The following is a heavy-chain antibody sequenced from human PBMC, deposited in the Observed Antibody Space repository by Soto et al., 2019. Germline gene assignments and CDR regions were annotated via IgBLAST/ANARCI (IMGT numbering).Heavy chain of an antibody. V-gene: IGHV1-2*04. CDR2: INPNSGGT. CDR3: ATPTKTGSGYAFDI. Sequence: GASVKVSCKASGYTFTGYYMHWVRQAPGQGLEWMGWINPNSGGTNYAQKFQGWVTMTRDTSISTAYMELSRLRSDDTAVYYCATPTKTGSGYAFDIWGQGTMVTVSS. D-gene: IGHD1-1*01. J-gene: IGHJ3*02. CDR1: GYTFTGYY.